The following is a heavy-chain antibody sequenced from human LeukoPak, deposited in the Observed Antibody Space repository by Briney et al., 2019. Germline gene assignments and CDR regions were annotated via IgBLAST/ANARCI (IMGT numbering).Heavy chain of an antibody. CDR2: IYYSGST. Sequence: SETLSLTCTVSGGSISSGGYYWGWIRQPPGKGLEWIGSIYYSGSTYYNPSLKSRVTISVDTSKNQFSLKLSSVTAADTAVYYCARDCSSTSCYDVDYWGQGTLVTVSS. CDR3: ARDCSSTSCYDVDY. J-gene: IGHJ4*02. D-gene: IGHD2-2*01. V-gene: IGHV4-39*07. CDR1: GGSISSGGYY.